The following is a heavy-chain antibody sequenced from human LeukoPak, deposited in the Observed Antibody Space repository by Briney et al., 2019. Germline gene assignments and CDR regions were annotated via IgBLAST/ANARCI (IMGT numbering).Heavy chain of an antibody. CDR1: GFTFSSCG. CDR2: IRSDGNKI. D-gene: IGHD1-26*01. Sequence: GGSLRLSCAASGFTFSSCGFHWVRQAPGKGLEWVTFIRSDGNKIYYADSVRGRFTISRDSTDNTLHLQMNGLRPEDTALYYCVKGVGTNSNAFDLWGQGTMVTVSS. V-gene: IGHV3-30*02. J-gene: IGHJ3*01. CDR3: VKGVGTNSNAFDL.